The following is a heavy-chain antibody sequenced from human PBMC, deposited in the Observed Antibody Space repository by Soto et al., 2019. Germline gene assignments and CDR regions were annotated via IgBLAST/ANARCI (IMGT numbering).Heavy chain of an antibody. CDR2: IIPIFGTA. J-gene: IGHJ4*02. D-gene: IGHD6-13*01. CDR3: ARDVYIGVGIAAAGTNSFDY. V-gene: IGHV1-69*01. CDR1: GGTFSSYA. Sequence: QVQLVQSGAEVKKPGSSVKVSCKASGGTFSSYAISWVRQAPGQGLEWMGGIIPIFGTANYAQKFQGRVTITADESTSTAYMERSSLRSEDTAVYYCARDVYIGVGIAAAGTNSFDYWGQGTLVTVSS.